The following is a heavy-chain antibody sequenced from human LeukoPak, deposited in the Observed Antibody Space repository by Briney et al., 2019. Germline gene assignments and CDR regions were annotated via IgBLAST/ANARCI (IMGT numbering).Heavy chain of an antibody. CDR3: AKDLYYGSGSCFDY. Sequence: SGGSLRLSCAASGFTFSSYAMSWVRQAPAKGLEWVSAISGSGGSTYYADSVKGRFTISRDNSKNTLYLQMNSLRAEDTAVYYCAKDLYYGSGSCFDYWGQGTLVTVSS. CDR2: ISGSGGST. CDR1: GFTFSSYA. J-gene: IGHJ4*02. D-gene: IGHD3-10*01. V-gene: IGHV3-23*01.